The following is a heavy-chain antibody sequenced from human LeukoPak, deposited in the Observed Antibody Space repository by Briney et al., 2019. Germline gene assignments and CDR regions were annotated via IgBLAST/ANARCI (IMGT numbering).Heavy chain of an antibody. CDR2: ISSSGSTI. Sequence: SGGSLRLSCAASGFTFNTYEMNWVRQAPGKGLEWVSYISSSGSTIYYADSVKGRFTISRDNAKNSLYLQMSSLRAEDTAVYYCAPYYYDTSGYSKWGQGTLVTVSS. D-gene: IGHD3-22*01. V-gene: IGHV3-48*03. CDR1: GFTFNTYE. CDR3: APYYYDTSGYSK. J-gene: IGHJ4*02.